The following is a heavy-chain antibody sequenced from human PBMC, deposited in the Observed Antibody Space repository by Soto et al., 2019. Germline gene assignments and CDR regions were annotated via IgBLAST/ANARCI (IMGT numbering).Heavy chain of an antibody. CDR3: AKANSFSCSGTTCYAFYFDY. CDR1: GFTLSSYA. J-gene: IGHJ4*02. Sequence: GGSLRLSCAVSGFTLSSYAMSWVRQAPGKGLEWISYISGSGGRTYYADSVKGRFTISRDNSKNTVYLQMNSLRVEDTAVYYCAKANSFSCSGTTCYAFYFDYWGQGTLVTVSS. D-gene: IGHD2-2*01. CDR2: ISGSGGRT. V-gene: IGHV3-23*01.